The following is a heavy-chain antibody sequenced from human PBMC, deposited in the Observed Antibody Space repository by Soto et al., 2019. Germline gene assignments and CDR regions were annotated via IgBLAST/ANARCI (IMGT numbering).Heavy chain of an antibody. CDR2: INSDGSST. Sequence: GGSLRLSCASSGFTFSSHWMHWVRQAPGKGLVWVSRINSDGSSTSYADSVKGRFTISRDNAKNTLYLQMNSLRAEDTAVYYCAREIMVRGVIDYYYGMDVWGQGTTVTVSS. D-gene: IGHD3-10*01. J-gene: IGHJ6*02. CDR3: AREIMVRGVIDYYYGMDV. V-gene: IGHV3-74*01. CDR1: GFTFSSHW.